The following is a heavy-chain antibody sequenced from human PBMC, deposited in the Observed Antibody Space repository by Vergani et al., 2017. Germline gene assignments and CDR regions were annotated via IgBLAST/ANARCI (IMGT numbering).Heavy chain of an antibody. D-gene: IGHD6-13*01. Sequence: QVQLQESGPGLVKPSQTLSLTCTVSGGSISSGDYYWSWIRQPPGKGLEWIGYIYYSGSTYYNPSLKSRVTISVDTSKNQFSLKLSSVTAADTAVYYCAREKAAAAGPYYYYGMDVWGQGTTVTVSS. CDR1: GGSISSGDYY. V-gene: IGHV4-30-4*08. CDR2: IYYSGST. CDR3: AREKAAAAGPYYYYGMDV. J-gene: IGHJ6*02.